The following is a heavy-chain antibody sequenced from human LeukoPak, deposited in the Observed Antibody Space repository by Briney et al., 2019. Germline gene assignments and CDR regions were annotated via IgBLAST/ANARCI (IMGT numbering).Heavy chain of an antibody. J-gene: IGHJ4*02. CDR3: ARGSSSWYPFDY. CDR2: MNPNSGNT. D-gene: IGHD6-13*01. Sequence: ASVKVSCKASGYTFTSYDINWVRQATGQGLEWMGWMNPNSGNTGYAQKFQGRVTMTRNTSISTAYMELSSLRSEDTAVYYCARGSSSWYPFDYWGRGTLVTVSS. CDR1: GYTFTSYD. V-gene: IGHV1-8*01.